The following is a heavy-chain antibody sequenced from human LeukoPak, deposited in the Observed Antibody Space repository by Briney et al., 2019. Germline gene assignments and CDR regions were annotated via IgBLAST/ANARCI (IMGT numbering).Heavy chain of an antibody. J-gene: IGHJ4*02. D-gene: IGHD1-1*01. Sequence: GESLKISCKGSGYTFTSYWIAWVRQMPGKGLEWMGIIYPGDSDTRYSPSFQGQVTISADKSISTAYLQWSNLKASDTAMYYCARRYSNDGNVRFDYWGQGTLVTVSS. CDR3: ARRYSNDGNVRFDY. V-gene: IGHV5-51*01. CDR1: GYTFTSYW. CDR2: IYPGDSDT.